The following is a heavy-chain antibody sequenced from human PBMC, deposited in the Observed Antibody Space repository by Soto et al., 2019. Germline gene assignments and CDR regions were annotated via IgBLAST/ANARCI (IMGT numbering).Heavy chain of an antibody. CDR1: GYTFIGYY. J-gene: IGHJ4*02. D-gene: IGHD6-13*01. Sequence: QVQLVQSGAEVKKPGASVKVSCKTSGYTFIGYYLNWVRQAPGQGLEGMGWVNPHTGGTHYAQKFDGRVTMTRDTSTYTAYMEMSGLKIDDTATYFCARVMAYEQQLVPFDYWGQGTLVTVSS. CDR3: ARVMAYEQQLVPFDY. CDR2: VNPHTGGT. V-gene: IGHV1-2*02.